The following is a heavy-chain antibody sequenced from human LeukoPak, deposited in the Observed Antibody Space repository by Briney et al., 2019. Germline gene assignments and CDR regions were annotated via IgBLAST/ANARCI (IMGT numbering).Heavy chain of an antibody. J-gene: IGHJ5*02. CDR3: ARYSNYYNWFDP. Sequence: GGSLRLSCAASGFTFSDYYMSWIRQAPGKGLEWVSYISSSGSTIYYADSVKGRFTISRDNAKNSLYLQMNSLRAKDTAVYYCARYSNYYNWFDPWGQGTLVTVSS. CDR2: ISSSGSTI. CDR1: GFTFSDYY. D-gene: IGHD4-11*01. V-gene: IGHV3-11*04.